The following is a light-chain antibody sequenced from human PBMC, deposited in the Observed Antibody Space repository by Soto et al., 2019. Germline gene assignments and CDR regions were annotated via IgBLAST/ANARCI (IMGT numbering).Light chain of an antibody. CDR3: QSYDSGLSGYV. CDR1: SSNIGAGYE. J-gene: IGLJ1*01. Sequence: QSVLTQPPSVSEAPGQRVTISCTGSSSNIGAGYEAHWYQQVPGTAPKLLIYENNNRPSGVPDRFSGSKSGTSASLAITGLQADDDAEYYCQSYDSGLSGYVFGTGTKVTVL. V-gene: IGLV1-40*01. CDR2: ENN.